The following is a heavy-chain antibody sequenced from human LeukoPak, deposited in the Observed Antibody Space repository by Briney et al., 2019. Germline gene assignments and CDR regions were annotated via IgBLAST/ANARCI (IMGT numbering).Heavy chain of an antibody. J-gene: IGHJ4*02. CDR2: INPNSGGT. CDR1: GYTFTAYY. CDR3: ARDLSGSYTEFDY. D-gene: IGHD1-26*01. Sequence: GASLKVSCKASGYTFTAYYMHWVRQAPGQGLEWMGWINPNSGGTNYAQKFQGRVTMTRDTSISTAYMELSRLKSDDTAVYYCARDLSGSYTEFDYWGQGTLVTVSS. V-gene: IGHV1-2*02.